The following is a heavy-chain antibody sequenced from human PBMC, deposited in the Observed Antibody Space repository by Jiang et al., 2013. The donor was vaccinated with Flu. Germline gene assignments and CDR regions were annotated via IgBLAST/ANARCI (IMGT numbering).Heavy chain of an antibody. CDR2: MNPNSGNT. V-gene: IGHV1-8*01. CDR1: YD. CDR3: ARSNYRPSARVVVDV. Sequence: YDINWVRQATGQGLEWMGWMNPNSGNTGYAQKFQGRVTMTRNTSISTAYMELSSLRSEDTAVYYCARSNYRPSARVVVDVWGQGTTVTVSS. J-gene: IGHJ6*02. D-gene: IGHD1-26*01.